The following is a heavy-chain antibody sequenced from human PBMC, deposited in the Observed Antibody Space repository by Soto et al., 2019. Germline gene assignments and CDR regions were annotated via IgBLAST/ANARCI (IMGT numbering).Heavy chain of an antibody. V-gene: IGHV4-39*01. CDR1: GGSISSSSYY. Sequence: QLQLQESGPGLVKPSETLSLTCTVSGGSISSSSYYWGWIRQPPGKGLEWIGSIYYSGSTYYNPSLKSRVTISVDTSKNQFSLKLSSVTAADTAVYYCARLGYCSSTSCYHEDYGMDVW. CDR3: ARLGYCSSTSCYHEDYGMDV. CDR2: IYYSGST. J-gene: IGHJ6*01. D-gene: IGHD2-2*01.